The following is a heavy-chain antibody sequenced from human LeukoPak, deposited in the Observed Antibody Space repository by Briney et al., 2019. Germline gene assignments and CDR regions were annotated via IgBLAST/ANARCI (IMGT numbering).Heavy chain of an antibody. CDR3: ARVGLRHTVGDY. D-gene: IGHD4-17*01. CDR1: GFTFSSYS. V-gene: IGHV3-48*04. Sequence: GGSLRLSCAASGFTFSSYSMNWVRQAPGKGLEWVSYISSSSSSTIYYADSVKGRFTISRDNAKNLLYLQMNSLRAEDTAVYYCARVGLRHTVGDYWGQGTLVTVSS. J-gene: IGHJ4*02. CDR2: ISSSSSSTI.